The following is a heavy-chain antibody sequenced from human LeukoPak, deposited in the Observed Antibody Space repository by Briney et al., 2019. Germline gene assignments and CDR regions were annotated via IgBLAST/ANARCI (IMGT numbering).Heavy chain of an antibody. J-gene: IGHJ3*01. Sequence: ASVKLSCKASGYTFTGYYMHWVRQAPGQGLEWMGWINPNSGGTKYAQKFQGRVTMTRDTSISTAYMELSRLRSDDTAVFYCARDRAVAGTNLDAFDFWGQGTMVTVSS. CDR1: GYTFTGYY. CDR3: ARDRAVAGTNLDAFDF. CDR2: INPNSGGT. D-gene: IGHD6-19*01. V-gene: IGHV1-2*02.